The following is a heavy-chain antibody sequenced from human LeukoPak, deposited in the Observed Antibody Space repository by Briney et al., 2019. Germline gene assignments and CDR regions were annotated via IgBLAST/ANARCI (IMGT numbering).Heavy chain of an antibody. D-gene: IGHD5-18*01. J-gene: IGHJ4*02. V-gene: IGHV3-33*06. CDR1: GFTFSSYG. CDR3: AKEGGYSYGYPRGYFDY. CDR2: IWYDGSNK. Sequence: GGSLRLSCAASGFTFSSYGIHWVRQAPGKGLEWVAVIWYDGSNKYYADSVKGRFTISRGNSKNTLYLQMNSLRAEDTAVYYCAKEGGYSYGYPRGYFDYWGQGTLVTVSS.